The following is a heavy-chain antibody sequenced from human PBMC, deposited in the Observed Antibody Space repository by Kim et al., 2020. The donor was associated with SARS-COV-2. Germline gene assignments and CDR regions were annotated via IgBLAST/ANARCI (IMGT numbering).Heavy chain of an antibody. J-gene: IGHJ3*02. CDR1: GFTFSSYS. Sequence: GGSLRLSCAASGFTFSSYSMNWVRQAPGKGLEWVSSISSSSSYIYYADSVKGRFTISRDNAKNSLYLQMNSLRAEDTAVYYCAREGKSITMIVVVEGGAFDIWGQGTMVTVSS. CDR3: AREGKSITMIVVVEGGAFDI. CDR2: ISSSSSYI. D-gene: IGHD3-22*01. V-gene: IGHV3-21*01.